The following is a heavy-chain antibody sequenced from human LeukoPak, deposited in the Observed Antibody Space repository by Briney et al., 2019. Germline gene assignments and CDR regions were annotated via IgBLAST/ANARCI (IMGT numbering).Heavy chain of an antibody. CDR1: GYTFTGYY. Sequence: ASMKVSCKASGYTFTGYYMHWVRQAPGQGLEWMGWINPKRGDTNYAQKFQGRVTITRNTSISTAYMELSSLRSEDTAVYYCARNPQKTRWLRFDYWGQGTLVTVSS. D-gene: IGHD5-24*01. CDR2: INPKRGDT. J-gene: IGHJ4*02. V-gene: IGHV1-2*02. CDR3: ARNPQKTRWLRFDY.